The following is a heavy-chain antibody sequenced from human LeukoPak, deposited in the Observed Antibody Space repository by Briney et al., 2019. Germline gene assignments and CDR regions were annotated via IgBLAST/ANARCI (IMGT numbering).Heavy chain of an antibody. D-gene: IGHD6-13*01. CDR1: GGSISSSSYY. CDR2: ISGSGCST. Sequence: ETLSLTCTVSGGSISSSSYYWGWIRQAPGKGLEWVSAISGSGCSTYYADSVKGRFTISRDNSKNTLYLQMNSLRVEDTAVYYCARVAAAGTGIFVNFYYSMDIWGKGTTVTISS. V-gene: IGHV3-23*01. J-gene: IGHJ6*03. CDR3: ARVAAAGTGIFVNFYYSMDI.